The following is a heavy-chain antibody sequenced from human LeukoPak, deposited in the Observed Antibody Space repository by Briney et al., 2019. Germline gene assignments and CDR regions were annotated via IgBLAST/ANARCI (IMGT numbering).Heavy chain of an antibody. CDR1: GFTFSSYG. J-gene: IGHJ3*02. D-gene: IGHD3-3*01. V-gene: IGHV3-30*18. Sequence: GGSLRLSCAASGFTFSSYGMHWVRQAPGKGLEWVAVISYDGSNKYYADSVKGRFTISRDNSKNTLYLQMNSLRAEDTAVYYCAKGYYDFWSGSQAFDIWGQGTMDTVSS. CDR2: ISYDGSNK. CDR3: AKGYYDFWSGSQAFDI.